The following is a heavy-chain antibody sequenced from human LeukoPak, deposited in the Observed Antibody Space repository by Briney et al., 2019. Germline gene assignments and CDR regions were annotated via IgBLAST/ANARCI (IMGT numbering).Heavy chain of an antibody. J-gene: IGHJ4*02. D-gene: IGHD5-12*01. V-gene: IGHV3-7*03. Sequence: GGTLRLSCAASRFTFSSYWMSWVRQAPGKGLEWVANIKQDGSEKYYVDSVKGRFTISRDNAKNSLYLQLNSLRAEDTAVYYCARARGGYDFDYWGQGTLVTVSS. CDR3: ARARGGYDFDY. CDR2: IKQDGSEK. CDR1: RFTFSSYW.